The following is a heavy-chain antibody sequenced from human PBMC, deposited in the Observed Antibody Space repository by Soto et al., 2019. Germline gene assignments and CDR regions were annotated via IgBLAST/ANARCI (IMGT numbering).Heavy chain of an antibody. CDR1: GFTFSSYS. V-gene: IGHV3-48*01. J-gene: IGHJ4*02. CDR3: ARGSGTSRDYVDY. D-gene: IGHD2-2*01. CDR2: ISSSSSAI. Sequence: EVQLVESGGGLVQPGGSLRLSCAASGFTFSSYSMNWVRQAPGKGLEWVSVISSSSSAIYYADSVKGRFTISRDNAKNSLYLQMNSLRAEDRAVYYCARGSGTSRDYVDYWGQGTLVTVSS.